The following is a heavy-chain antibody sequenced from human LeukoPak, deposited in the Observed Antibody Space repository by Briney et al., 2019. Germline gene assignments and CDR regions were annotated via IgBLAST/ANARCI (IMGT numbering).Heavy chain of an antibody. V-gene: IGHV4-59*08. D-gene: IGHD6-19*01. CDR2: IYYSGST. J-gene: IGHJ4*02. Sequence: PSETLSLTCAVYGGSFSGYYWSWIRQPPGKGLEWIGYIYYSGSTNYNPSLKSRVTISVDTSKNQFSLKLSSVTAADTAVYYCARALRVAGSVFDYWGQGTLVTVSS. CDR1: GGSFSGYY. CDR3: ARALRVAGSVFDY.